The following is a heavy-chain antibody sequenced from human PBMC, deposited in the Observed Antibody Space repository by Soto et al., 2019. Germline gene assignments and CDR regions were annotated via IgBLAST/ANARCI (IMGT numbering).Heavy chain of an antibody. J-gene: IGHJ4*02. CDR1: GFSLTTSGVG. D-gene: IGHD3-3*01. CDR3: AHRVLRTVFGLVTTTAIYFDF. V-gene: IGHV2-5*02. CDR2: IYWDDDK. Sequence: QITLNESGPTVVRPTETLTLTCRFSGFSLTTSGVGVGWIRQSPGMAPEWLALIYWDDDKRHSASLKSRLTITKDTSKNQVVLTVSDLDPTDTATYYCAHRVLRTVFGLVTTTAIYFDFWGQGTPVAVSS.